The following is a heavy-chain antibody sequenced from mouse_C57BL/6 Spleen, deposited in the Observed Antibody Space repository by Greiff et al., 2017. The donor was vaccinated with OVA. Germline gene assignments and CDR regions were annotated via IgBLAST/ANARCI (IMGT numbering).Heavy chain of an antibody. CDR3: ARRYYDGYYDFDY. D-gene: IGHD2-3*01. CDR1: GYTFTDYY. J-gene: IGHJ2*01. CDR2: INPYNGGT. V-gene: IGHV1-19*01. Sequence: VQLQQSGPVLVKPGASVKMSCKASGYTFTDYYMNWVKQSHGKSLEWIGVINPYNGGTSYNQKFKGKATLTVDKSSSTAYMELNSLTSEDSAVYYCARRYYDGYYDFDYWGQGTTLTVSS.